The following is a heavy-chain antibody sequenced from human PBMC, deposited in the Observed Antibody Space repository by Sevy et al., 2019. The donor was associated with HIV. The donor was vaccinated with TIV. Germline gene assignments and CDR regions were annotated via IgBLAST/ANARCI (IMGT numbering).Heavy chain of an antibody. CDR2: ISGPGYGT. D-gene: IGHD3-22*01. V-gene: IGHV3-23*01. CDR1: GFTFNTHA. Sequence: GGSLRLSCAASGFTFNTHAMNWVRQAPGKGLEWVSVISGPGYGTNYADSVKGLLTISRDNSKNTLFLQMNSLRDDDTAVYYCANALNPALESMLEVNLRSLKGFDVWGQGTMVTVSS. CDR3: ANALNPALESMLEVNLRSLKGFDV. J-gene: IGHJ3*01.